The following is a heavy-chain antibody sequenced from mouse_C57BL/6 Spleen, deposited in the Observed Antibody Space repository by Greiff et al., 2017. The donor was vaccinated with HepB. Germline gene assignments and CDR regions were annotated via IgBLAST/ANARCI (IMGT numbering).Heavy chain of an antibody. CDR2: IYPGDGDT. J-gene: IGHJ4*01. CDR1: GYAFSSSW. Sequence: QVQLQQSGPELVKPGASVKISCKASGYAFSSSWMNWVKQRPGKGLEWIGRIYPGDGDTNYNGKFKGKATLTADKSSSTAYMQLSSLTSEDSAVYFCARGAYYGSSYYYAMDYWGQGTSVTVSS. CDR3: ARGAYYGSSYYYAMDY. D-gene: IGHD1-1*01. V-gene: IGHV1-82*01.